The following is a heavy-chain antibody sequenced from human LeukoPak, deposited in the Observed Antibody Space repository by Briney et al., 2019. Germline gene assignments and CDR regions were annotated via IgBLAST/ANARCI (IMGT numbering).Heavy chain of an antibody. Sequence: ASVKVSCKASGYTFTSYYMHWVRQAPGQGLEWMGIINPSGGSTSYAQKFQGRVTMTRDTSTSTVYMELSSLRSEDTAVYYCARGGKGANWGSGIDYWGQGTLVTVSS. CDR3: ARGGKGANWGSGIDY. V-gene: IGHV1-46*01. CDR1: GYTFTSYY. D-gene: IGHD7-27*01. J-gene: IGHJ4*02. CDR2: INPSGGST.